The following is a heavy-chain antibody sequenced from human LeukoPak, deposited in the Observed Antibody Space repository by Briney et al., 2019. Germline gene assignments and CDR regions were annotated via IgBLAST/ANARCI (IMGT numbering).Heavy chain of an antibody. CDR2: ISPYNGDT. J-gene: IGHJ5*02. CDR3: ARVKIATGTGNWFDP. D-gene: IGHD3-9*01. Sequence: ASVKVSCKASGYTFTNFGITWVRQAPGQGLEWMGWISPYNGDTNYAQNLQGRVTMTTDTSTTTAYMELRSLRSDDTALYYRARVKIATGTGNWFDPWGQGTLVTVSS. CDR1: GYTFTNFG. V-gene: IGHV1-18*01.